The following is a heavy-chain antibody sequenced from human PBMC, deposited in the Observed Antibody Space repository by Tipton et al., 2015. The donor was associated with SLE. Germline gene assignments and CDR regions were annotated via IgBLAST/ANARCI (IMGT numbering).Heavy chain of an antibody. CDR1: GFSFMNYA. CDR3: ARYYFETGGYRKFDY. J-gene: IGHJ4*02. Sequence: SLRLSCATSGFSFMNYAMTWVRQAPGTGLEWVSSISSSGGSPFYADSVRGRFTISRDNSKSTLYLQMNSLRVEDTALYYCARYYFETGGYRKFDYWGPGTLVTVSS. D-gene: IGHD3-22*01. CDR2: ISSSGGSP. V-gene: IGHV3-23*01.